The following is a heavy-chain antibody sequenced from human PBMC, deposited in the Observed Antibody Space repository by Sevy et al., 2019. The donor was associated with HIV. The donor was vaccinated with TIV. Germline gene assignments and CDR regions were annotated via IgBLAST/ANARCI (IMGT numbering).Heavy chain of an antibody. CDR3: AREIPDDVSGYYSVDAFDI. CDR1: GGSFSNFP. Sequence: ASVKVSCKASGGSFSNFPVSWVQQAPGQGLEWMGMIISKFGTTDYAQKFQGRVTITADESTTTAYMELTSLRSDDTAVYYCAREIPDDVSGYYSVDAFDIWGQGTKVTVSS. J-gene: IGHJ3*02. D-gene: IGHD3-22*01. CDR2: IISKFGTT. V-gene: IGHV1-69*13.